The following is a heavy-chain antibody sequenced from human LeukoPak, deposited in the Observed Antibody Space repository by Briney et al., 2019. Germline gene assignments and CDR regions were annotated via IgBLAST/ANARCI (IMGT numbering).Heavy chain of an antibody. J-gene: IGHJ6*03. CDR1: GFSVSNNY. V-gene: IGHV3-53*01. CDR2: IYSGDST. D-gene: IGHD2-15*01. Sequence: GGSLRLSCAASGFSVSNNYMSWVRQAPGKGLEWVSVIYSGDSTYSADSVKGRFTIARDNSKNTLHLGMNSVRAEDTAVYYCARGLVVAARGRIYYYYYYMDVWGKRTTVTVSS. CDR3: ARGLVVAARGRIYYYYYYMDV.